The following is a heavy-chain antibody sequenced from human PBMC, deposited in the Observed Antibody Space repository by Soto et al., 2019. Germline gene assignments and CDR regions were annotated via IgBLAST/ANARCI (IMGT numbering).Heavy chain of an antibody. J-gene: IGHJ6*02. Sequence: SETLSLTCAVYGGSFSGYYWSWIRQPPGKGLEXIGXXNXXGXTXXXPXXXSRVTISVDTSKNQFSLKLTSVTAADTAVYYCAIPKVDYIVGGMDVWGQGTTVTVSS. CDR2: XNXXGXT. CDR3: AIPKVDYIVGGMDV. D-gene: IGHD3-22*01. V-gene: IGHV4-34*01. CDR1: GGSFSGYY.